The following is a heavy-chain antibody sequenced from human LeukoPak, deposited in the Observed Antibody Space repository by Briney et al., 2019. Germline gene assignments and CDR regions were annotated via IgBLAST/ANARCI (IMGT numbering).Heavy chain of an antibody. V-gene: IGHV1-69*13. CDR2: IIPIFGTA. CDR3: ATERLVPGGPGPRGAFDI. CDR1: GGTFSSYA. J-gene: IGHJ3*02. Sequence: ALVKVSCKASGGTFSSYAISWVRQAPGQGLEWMGGIIPIFGTANYAQKFQGRVTITADESTSTAYMELSSLRSEDTAVYYCATERLVPGGPGPRGAFDIWGQGTMVTVSS. D-gene: IGHD2-2*01.